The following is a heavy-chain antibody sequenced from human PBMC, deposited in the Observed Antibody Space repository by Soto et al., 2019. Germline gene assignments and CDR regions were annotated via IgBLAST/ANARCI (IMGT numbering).Heavy chain of an antibody. D-gene: IGHD5-18*01. Sequence: GASVKVSCKASVYTFTGYYMHWVRQAPGQGLEWMGWINPNSGGTNYAQKFQGWVTMTRDTSISTAYMELSRLRSDDTAVYYCAREGYSYGYVYYGMDVWGQGTTVTVSS. CDR2: INPNSGGT. V-gene: IGHV1-2*04. J-gene: IGHJ6*02. CDR3: AREGYSYGYVYYGMDV. CDR1: VYTFTGYY.